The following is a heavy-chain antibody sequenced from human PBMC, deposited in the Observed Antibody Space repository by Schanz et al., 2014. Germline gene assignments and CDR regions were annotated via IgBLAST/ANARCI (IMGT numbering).Heavy chain of an antibody. Sequence: QVQLVQSGAEVKKPGASVKVSCKASGYTFTSYGISWVRQAPGQGLEWMGWISACNGNTKYPQKLQGRVTMTTDTATSTAYMELRSLRSDDTAVYYCAREAADFYDILTEEDYWGQGTLVTVSS. CDR2: ISACNGNT. J-gene: IGHJ4*02. CDR3: AREAADFYDILTEEDY. V-gene: IGHV1-18*01. D-gene: IGHD3-9*01. CDR1: GYTFTSYG.